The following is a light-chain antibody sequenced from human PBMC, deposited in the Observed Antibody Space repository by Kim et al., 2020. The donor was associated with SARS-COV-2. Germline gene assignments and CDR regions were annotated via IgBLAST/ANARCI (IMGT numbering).Light chain of an antibody. CDR1: SLRTYY. CDR3: KSRDSSGTVV. CDR2: GKN. V-gene: IGLV3-19*01. Sequence: SSELTHDPAVSVALGQTVRITCQGDSLRTYYATWYRQKPGQAPVLVIYGKNNRPSGIPDRFSGSSSGNTASLTVTGAQAEDEADYYCKSRDSSGTVVFGGGTQLTVL. J-gene: IGLJ2*01.